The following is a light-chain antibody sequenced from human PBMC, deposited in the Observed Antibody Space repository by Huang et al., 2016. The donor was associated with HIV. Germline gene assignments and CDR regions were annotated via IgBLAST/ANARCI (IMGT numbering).Light chain of an antibody. CDR2: AAS. V-gene: IGKV1-39*01. J-gene: IGKJ3*01. Sequence: DIQMTQSPSSLSASVGDRVTVTCRASQTINSYLNWYQQKPGKAPKLLIYAASTLEGGVPSRFSGSGSGTEFTLTISSLQPEDFATYYCKESYSTPFTFGPGTKVEIK. CDR1: QTINSY. CDR3: KESYSTPFT.